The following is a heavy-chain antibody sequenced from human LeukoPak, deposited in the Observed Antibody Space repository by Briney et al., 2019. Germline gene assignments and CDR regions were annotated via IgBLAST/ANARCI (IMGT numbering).Heavy chain of an antibody. CDR1: GFTFSSYA. CDR3: ARGVVATINYFDY. J-gene: IGHJ4*02. V-gene: IGHV3-30*01. CDR2: ISYDGSNK. D-gene: IGHD5-12*01. Sequence: GRSLRLSCAASGFTFSSYAMHWVRQAPGKGLEWVAVISYDGSNKYYADSVKGRFTISRDNSKNTLYLQTNSLRAEDTAVYYCARGVVATINYFDYWGQGTLVTVSS.